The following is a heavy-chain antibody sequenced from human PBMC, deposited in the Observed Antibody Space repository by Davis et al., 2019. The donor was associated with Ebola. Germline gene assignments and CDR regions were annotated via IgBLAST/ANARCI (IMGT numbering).Heavy chain of an antibody. CDR1: GGSISSSSYY. V-gene: IGHV4-39*01. D-gene: IGHD1-26*01. CDR2: IYYSGTT. J-gene: IGHJ5*02. CDR3: AVGGSYYGNWFDP. Sequence: MPSETLSLTCTVSGGSISSSSYYWGWIRQPPGKGLEWIGSIYYSGTTYYNPSLKSRITISVDTSKNQFSLRLSSVVAADTAVYYCAVGGSYYGNWFDPWGQGILVTVSS.